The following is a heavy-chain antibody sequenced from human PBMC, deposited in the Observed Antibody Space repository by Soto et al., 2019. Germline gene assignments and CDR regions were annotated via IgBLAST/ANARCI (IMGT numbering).Heavy chain of an antibody. Sequence: QLQLQESGPGLVKPSETLSLTCTVSGGSISSSSYYWGWIRQPPGKGLEWIGSIYYSGSTYYNPSLKSRVTISVDTSKNQFSLKLSSVTAADTAVYYCARQGLIAANDFDYWGQGTLVTVSS. CDR3: ARQGLIAANDFDY. CDR1: GGSISSSSYY. V-gene: IGHV4-39*01. D-gene: IGHD2-15*01. J-gene: IGHJ4*02. CDR2: IYYSGST.